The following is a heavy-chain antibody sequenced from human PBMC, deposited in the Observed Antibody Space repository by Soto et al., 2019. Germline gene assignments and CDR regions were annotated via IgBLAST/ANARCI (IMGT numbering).Heavy chain of an antibody. V-gene: IGHV3-7*01. Sequence: GGSLRLSCAASGFTFSSYWMSWVRQAPGKGLEWVANIKQDGSEKYYVDSVKGRFTISRDNAKNSLYLQMNSLRAEDTAVYYCARAFRGPVRGVMDYYMDVWGKGTTVTVSS. CDR3: ARAFRGPVRGVMDYYMDV. J-gene: IGHJ6*03. CDR1: GFTFSSYW. CDR2: IKQDGSEK. D-gene: IGHD3-10*01.